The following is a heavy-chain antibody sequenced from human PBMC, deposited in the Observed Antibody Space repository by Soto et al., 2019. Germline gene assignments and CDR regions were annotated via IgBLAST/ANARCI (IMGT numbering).Heavy chain of an antibody. CDR1: GGTFSSYA. Sequence: QVQLVQSGAEVKKPGSSVKVSCKASGGTFSSYAISWVRQAPGQGLEWMGGIIPIFGTANYAQKFQGRVTITADESTSTAYIELSSLRSEDTAVYYCARDPEMATTPNWFDPWGQGTLVTVSS. D-gene: IGHD5-12*01. CDR2: IIPIFGTA. J-gene: IGHJ5*02. CDR3: ARDPEMATTPNWFDP. V-gene: IGHV1-69*01.